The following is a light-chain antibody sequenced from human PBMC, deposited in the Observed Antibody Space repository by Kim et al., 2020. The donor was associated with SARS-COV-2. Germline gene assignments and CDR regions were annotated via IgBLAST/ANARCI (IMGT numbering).Light chain of an antibody. J-gene: IGLJ3*02. V-gene: IGLV1-40*01. CDR3: QSYDSSLSGSV. CDR1: SSNIAADYA. CDR2: SNT. Sequence: QTVTTSRPGSSSNIAADYAVHWYQQFPGTAPKLLIYSNTNRPSGVPDRFSGSKSGTSASLAITGLQPEDEADYYCQSYDSSLSGSVFGGGTQLTVL.